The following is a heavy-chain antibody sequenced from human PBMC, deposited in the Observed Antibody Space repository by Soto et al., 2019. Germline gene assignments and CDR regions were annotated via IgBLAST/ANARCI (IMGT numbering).Heavy chain of an antibody. Sequence: QVQLVQSGAEVKKPGSSVKVSCKASGVTFSSYTISWVRQAPGQGLEWMGRIIPILGIANYAQKFQGRVTITADKSTSTAYMELSSLRSEDTAVYYCARGGSGEYFQHWGQGTLVTVSS. CDR1: GVTFSSYT. D-gene: IGHD3-10*01. CDR2: IIPILGIA. CDR3: ARGGSGEYFQH. J-gene: IGHJ1*01. V-gene: IGHV1-69*02.